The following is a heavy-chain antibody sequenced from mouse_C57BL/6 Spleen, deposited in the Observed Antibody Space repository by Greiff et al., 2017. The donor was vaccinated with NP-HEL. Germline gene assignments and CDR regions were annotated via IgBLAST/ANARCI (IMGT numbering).Heavy chain of an antibody. Sequence: QVQLQQSGAELVRPGASVTLSCKASGYTFTDYEMHWVKQTPVHGLEWIGAIDPETGGTAYNQKFKGKAILTADKSSSTAYMELRSLTSEDSAVYYCTRRDWDWYFDVWGTGTTVTVSS. J-gene: IGHJ1*03. CDR2: IDPETGGT. CDR1: GYTFTDYE. CDR3: TRRDWDWYFDV. V-gene: IGHV1-15*01. D-gene: IGHD4-1*01.